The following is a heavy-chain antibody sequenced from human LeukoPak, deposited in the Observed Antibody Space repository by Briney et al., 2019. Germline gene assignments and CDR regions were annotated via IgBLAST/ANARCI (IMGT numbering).Heavy chain of an antibody. CDR2: ISYSGGST. CDR3: AKDKGAVAGTGRTDY. V-gene: IGHV3-23*01. D-gene: IGHD6-19*01. Sequence: GVSLRLSCAASGFTFSSYAMSWVRQAPGKGLEWVSAISYSGGSTYYADSVKGRFTISRDNSKNTLYLQMNSLRAEDTAVYYCAKDKGAVAGTGRTDYWGQGTLVTVSS. CDR1: GFTFSSYA. J-gene: IGHJ4*02.